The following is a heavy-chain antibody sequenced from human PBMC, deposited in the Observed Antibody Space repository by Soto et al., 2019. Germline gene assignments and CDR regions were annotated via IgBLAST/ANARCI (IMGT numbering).Heavy chain of an antibody. V-gene: IGHV1-46*01. CDR1: GYTFINYY. J-gene: IGHJ4*02. CDR2: INPTGGST. D-gene: IGHD6-25*01. CDR3: ARHLAACDV. Sequence: QVQLVQSGAEVKKPGASVKVSCKASGYTFINYYIHWVRQAPGHGLEWMAIINPTGGSTNYAQTFQGRLTLTMDTSTSTVYMELSSLTSDIMAMYYCARHLAACDVCGQGALVTVSS.